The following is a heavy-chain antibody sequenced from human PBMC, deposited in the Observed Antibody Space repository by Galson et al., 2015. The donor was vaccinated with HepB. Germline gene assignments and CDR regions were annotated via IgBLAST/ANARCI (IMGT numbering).Heavy chain of an antibody. J-gene: IGHJ6*02. D-gene: IGHD3-16*01. CDR2: INPSGGST. V-gene: IGHV1-46*01. CDR1: GYTFTSYY. Sequence: SVKVSCKASGYTFTSYYMHWVRQAPGQGLEWMGIINPSGGSTSYAQKFQGRVTMTRDTSTSTVYMELSSLRSEDTAVYYCAKGAEGFDYYYYGMDVWGQGTTVTVSS. CDR3: AKGAEGFDYYYYGMDV.